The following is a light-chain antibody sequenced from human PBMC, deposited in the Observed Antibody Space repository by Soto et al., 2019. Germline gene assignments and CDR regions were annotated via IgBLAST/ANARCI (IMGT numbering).Light chain of an antibody. Sequence: DIQMTQSPSTLPASVGDRVTITCRASQSIDTALAWYQQKPGKAPNLLIYKASNLESGVPSRFSGSGSGTEFTLTISSLQPDDFATYYCQQYYSYLTFGQGTKLEIK. V-gene: IGKV1-5*03. J-gene: IGKJ2*01. CDR3: QQYYSYLT. CDR1: QSIDTA. CDR2: KAS.